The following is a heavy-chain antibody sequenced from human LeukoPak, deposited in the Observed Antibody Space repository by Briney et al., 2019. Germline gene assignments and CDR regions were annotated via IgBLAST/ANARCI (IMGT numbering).Heavy chain of an antibody. Sequence: PSETLSLTCTVSGGSISSYYWSWIRQPAGKGLEWIGRIYTSGSTNYNPSLKSRVTMSVDTSKNQFSLKLSSVTAADTAVYYCARDLHLLWFGELSKSPLDYWGQGTLVTVSS. D-gene: IGHD3-10*01. CDR2: IYTSGST. V-gene: IGHV4-4*07. CDR1: GGSISSYY. CDR3: ARDLHLLWFGELSKSPLDY. J-gene: IGHJ4*02.